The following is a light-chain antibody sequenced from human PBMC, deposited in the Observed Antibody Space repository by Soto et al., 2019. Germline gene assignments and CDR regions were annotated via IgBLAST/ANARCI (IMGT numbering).Light chain of an antibody. CDR3: QQCVIWPLFT. CDR2: GAS. Sequence: EIVMTESPATLSVSPGARATLSCRASQSVSSNLAWYQQNPGQAPRLLXYGASTRATGIPARFSGSGSGTDLTLTISSLEPEDFAVYYCQQCVIWPLFTFGPGTKVDIK. CDR1: QSVSSN. V-gene: IGKV3-15*01. J-gene: IGKJ3*01.